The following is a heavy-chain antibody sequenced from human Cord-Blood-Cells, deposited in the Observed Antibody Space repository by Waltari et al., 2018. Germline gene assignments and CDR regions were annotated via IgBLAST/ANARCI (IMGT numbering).Heavy chain of an antibody. V-gene: IGHV4-34*01. Sequence: QVQLQQWGAGLLKPSATLSLTCAVHGGSFSGYYWSWIRQPPGKGLEWIGELNHSGSTNYNPSLKSRVTISVDTSKNQFSLKLSSVTAADTAVYYCARVYYDYVYGMDVWGQGTTVTVSS. CDR2: LNHSGST. CDR1: GGSFSGYY. CDR3: ARVYYDYVYGMDV. D-gene: IGHD3-16*01. J-gene: IGHJ6*02.